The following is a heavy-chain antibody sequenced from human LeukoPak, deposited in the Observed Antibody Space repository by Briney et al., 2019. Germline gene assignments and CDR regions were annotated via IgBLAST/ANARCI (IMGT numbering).Heavy chain of an antibody. CDR2: IIPIFGTT. Sequence: ASVKVSCKASGGTFSNYAISWVRQAPGQGLEWMGEIIPIFGTTHYAQKFQGRVTITADESTTTAYMELSSLRSEDTAVYYCATLCCGSYYMDVWGKGTTVTVSS. D-gene: IGHD2-15*01. V-gene: IGHV1-69*13. J-gene: IGHJ6*03. CDR1: GGTFSNYA. CDR3: ATLCCGSYYMDV.